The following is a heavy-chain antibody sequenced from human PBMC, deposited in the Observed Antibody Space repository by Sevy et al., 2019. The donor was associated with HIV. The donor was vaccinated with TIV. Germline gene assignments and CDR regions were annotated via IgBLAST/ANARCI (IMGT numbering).Heavy chain of an antibody. CDR1: GGTFSSYA. J-gene: IGHJ3*02. D-gene: IGHD3-22*01. V-gene: IGHV1-69*06. CDR3: AGDRLGYYDSSLDAFDI. CDR2: IIPIFGTA. Sequence: ASVKVSCKASGGTFSSYAISWVRQAPGQGLEWMGGIIPIFGTANYAQKFQGRVTITADKSTSTAYMELSSLRSEDTAVYYCAGDRLGYYDSSLDAFDIWGQGTMVTVSS.